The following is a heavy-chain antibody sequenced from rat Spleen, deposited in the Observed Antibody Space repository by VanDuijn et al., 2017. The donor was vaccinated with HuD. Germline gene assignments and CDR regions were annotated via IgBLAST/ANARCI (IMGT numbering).Heavy chain of an antibody. J-gene: IGHJ2*01. CDR2: IKAKSNNYAT. D-gene: IGHD1-7*01. CDR1: GFTFSNAW. V-gene: IGHV6-8*01. Sequence: EVQLVETGGSLVQPGKSLKLTCATSGFTFSNAWMHWVRQSPEKQLEWVAQIKAKSNNYATYYAESVKGRFTISRDDSKSSVYLQMNSLKEEDTAIYYCTWGAYYGYYFDYWGQGVTVTVSS. CDR3: TWGAYYGYYFDY.